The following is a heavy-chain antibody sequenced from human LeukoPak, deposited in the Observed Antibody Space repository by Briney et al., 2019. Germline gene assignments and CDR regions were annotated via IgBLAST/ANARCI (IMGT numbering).Heavy chain of an antibody. J-gene: IGHJ5*02. Sequence: SETLSLTCTVSSGSISSCYWSWIRQPPGKGLEWIGYIYYSGSTNYNPSLKSRVTISVDTSKNQFSLKLSSVTAADTAMYYCARQKIYCSGGSCLQPSRFDPWGQGTLVTVSS. CDR2: IYYSGST. V-gene: IGHV4-59*01. CDR3: ARQKIYCSGGSCLQPSRFDP. D-gene: IGHD2-15*01. CDR1: SGSISSCY.